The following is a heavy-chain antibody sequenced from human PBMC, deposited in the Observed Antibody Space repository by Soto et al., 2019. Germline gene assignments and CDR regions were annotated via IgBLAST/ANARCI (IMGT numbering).Heavy chain of an antibody. CDR3: ARGGHDFWSGPFDY. V-gene: IGHV4-4*07. D-gene: IGHD3-3*01. CDR2: IDASGST. CDR1: DGSISTYY. J-gene: IGHJ4*02. Sequence: SETLSLTCTVSDGSISTYYCNWIRQPAGKGLEWIGRIDASGSTDYDPSLKSRVTMSVDTSKNQFSLRLSSVTAADTAVYYCARGGHDFWSGPFDYWGQGAQVTVSS.